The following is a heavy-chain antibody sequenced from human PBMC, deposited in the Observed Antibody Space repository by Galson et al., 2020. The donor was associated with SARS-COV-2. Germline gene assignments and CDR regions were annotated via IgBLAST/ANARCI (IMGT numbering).Heavy chain of an antibody. D-gene: IGHD6-13*01. CDR3: ARARLSSSWYGVRNWFDP. J-gene: IGHJ5*02. Sequence: ETLSLTCAVYGGSFSGYYWSWIRQPPGKGLEWIGEINHSGSTNYNPSLKSRVTISVDTSKNQFSLKLSSVTAADTAVYYCARARLSSSWYGVRNWFDPWGQGTLVTVSS. V-gene: IGHV4-34*01. CDR1: GGSFSGYY. CDR2: INHSGST.